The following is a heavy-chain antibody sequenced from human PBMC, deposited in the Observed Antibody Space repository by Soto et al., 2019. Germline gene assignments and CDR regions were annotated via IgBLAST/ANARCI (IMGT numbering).Heavy chain of an antibody. J-gene: IGHJ6*02. CDR1: GYSFTSYW. Sequence: GESLKISCKGSGYSFTSYWIGWVRQMPGKGLELMGIIYPGDSDTRYSPSFQGQVTISADKSISTAYLQWSSLKASDTAMYYCARTAAAGIYYYGMDVWGQGTTVTVSS. V-gene: IGHV5-51*01. D-gene: IGHD6-13*01. CDR3: ARTAAAGIYYYGMDV. CDR2: IYPGDSDT.